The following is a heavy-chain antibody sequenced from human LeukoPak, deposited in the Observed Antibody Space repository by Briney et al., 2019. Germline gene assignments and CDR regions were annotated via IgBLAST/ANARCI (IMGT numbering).Heavy chain of an antibody. CDR2: IYYSGST. CDR1: GGSISSYY. V-gene: IGHV4-59*01. D-gene: IGHD5-24*01. CDR3: ARAGDGYNSWYLDL. Sequence: PSETLSLTCTVSGGSISSYYWSWIRQPPGKGLEWIGYIYYSGSTNYNPSLKSRVTISVDTSKNQFSLKLSSVTAADTAVYYCARAGDGYNSWYLDLWGRGTLVTVSS. J-gene: IGHJ2*01.